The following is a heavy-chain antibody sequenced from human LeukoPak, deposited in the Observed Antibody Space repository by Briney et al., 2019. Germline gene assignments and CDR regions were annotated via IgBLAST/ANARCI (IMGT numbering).Heavy chain of an antibody. CDR1: GYTFTSYA. V-gene: IGHV1-3*01. CDR3: ARDSSCSSTSCYRGGYNWFDP. CDR2: INAGNGNT. J-gene: IGHJ5*02. D-gene: IGHD2-2*02. Sequence: ASVTVSFTASGYTFTSYAMHWVRQAPGQRLEWMGWINAGNGNTKYSQKFQGRVTITRDTSASTAYMELSSLRSEDTAVYYCARDSSCSSTSCYRGGYNWFDPWGQGTLVTVSS.